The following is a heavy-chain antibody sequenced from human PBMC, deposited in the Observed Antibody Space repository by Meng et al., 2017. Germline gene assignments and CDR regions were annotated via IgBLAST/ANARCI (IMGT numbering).Heavy chain of an antibody. CDR2: IYWYDDK. J-gene: IGHJ4*02. Sequence: SGPTLVKPTQTLTLTCTFSGFSLSTSGVGVGWIRQPPGKALEWLALIYWYDDKRYSPSLKSRLTITKDTSKNQVVLTMTNMDPVDTATYYCAHRPSGSYSEDEYYFDYWGQGTLVTVSS. CDR1: GFSLSTSGVG. CDR3: AHRPSGSYSEDEYYFDY. V-gene: IGHV2-5*01. D-gene: IGHD1-26*01.